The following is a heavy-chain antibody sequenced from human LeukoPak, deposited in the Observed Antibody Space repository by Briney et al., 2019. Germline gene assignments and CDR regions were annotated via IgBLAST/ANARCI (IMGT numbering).Heavy chain of an antibody. CDR1: GFTFSSYS. CDR2: ISRSSSTI. CDR3: ARDRSGGYSSSWYIFDY. Sequence: GGSLRLSCAASGFTFSSYSMNWVRQAPGKGLEWVSYISRSSSTIYYADSVKGRFTISRDNAKNSLYLQMNSLRAEDTAVYYCARDRSGGYSSSWYIFDYWGQGTLVTVSS. V-gene: IGHV3-48*01. J-gene: IGHJ4*02. D-gene: IGHD6-13*01.